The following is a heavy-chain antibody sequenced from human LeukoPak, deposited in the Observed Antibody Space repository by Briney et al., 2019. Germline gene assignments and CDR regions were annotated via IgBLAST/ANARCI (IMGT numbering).Heavy chain of an antibody. CDR3: ARALQGYYYYYYGMDV. CDR2: MNPNSGNT. Sequence: ASVKVSCKASGYTFTSYDINWVRQATGQGLEWMGWMNPNSGNTGYAQKFQGGVTMTRNTSISTAYMELSSLRSEDTAVYYCARALQGYYYYYYGMDVWGQGTTVTVSS. CDR1: GYTFTSYD. D-gene: IGHD4-11*01. J-gene: IGHJ6*02. V-gene: IGHV1-8*01.